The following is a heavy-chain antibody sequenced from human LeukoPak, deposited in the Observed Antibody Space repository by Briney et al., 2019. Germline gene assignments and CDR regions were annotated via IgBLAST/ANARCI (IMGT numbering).Heavy chain of an antibody. V-gene: IGHV3-13*01. Sequence: GGSLRLSCAASGFTFSSYAMSWVRQATGKGLEWVSAIGTAGDTYYPGSVKGRFTISRENAKNSLYLQMNSLRAEDTAVYYCARGQLYSSGWYYDYWGQGTLVTVSS. CDR2: IGTAGDT. CDR3: ARGQLYSSGWYYDY. CDR1: GFTFSSYA. D-gene: IGHD6-19*01. J-gene: IGHJ4*02.